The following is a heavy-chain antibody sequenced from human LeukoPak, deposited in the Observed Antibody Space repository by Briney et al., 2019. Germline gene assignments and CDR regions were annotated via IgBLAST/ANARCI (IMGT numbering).Heavy chain of an antibody. J-gene: IGHJ6*03. Sequence: GGSLRLSCAASGFTFSSYAMSWVRQAPGKGLEWVSAISGSGGSTYYADSVKGRFTISRDNSKNMLYLQMNSLRAEDTAVYYCAKVGYSYGYHYMDVWGKGTTVTVSS. V-gene: IGHV3-23*01. D-gene: IGHD5-18*01. CDR3: AKVGYSYGYHYMDV. CDR2: ISGSGGST. CDR1: GFTFSSYA.